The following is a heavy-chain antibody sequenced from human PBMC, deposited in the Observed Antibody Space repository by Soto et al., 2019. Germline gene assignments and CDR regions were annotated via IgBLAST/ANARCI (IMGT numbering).Heavy chain of an antibody. CDR3: ARQVYTVVTPMDF. D-gene: IGHD2-21*02. CDR2: ISGDRAYI. Sequence: EVQLLESGGGLVQPGGSLRLSCVASGFTFSPYSMNWVRQAPGKGLEWLSYISGDRAYIYYADSVRGRFTIYRDNAENSLSLQMDNLRDEDTALYYCARQVYTVVTPMDFWGQGTLVTVSS. CDR1: GFTFSPYS. V-gene: IGHV3-48*02. J-gene: IGHJ4*02.